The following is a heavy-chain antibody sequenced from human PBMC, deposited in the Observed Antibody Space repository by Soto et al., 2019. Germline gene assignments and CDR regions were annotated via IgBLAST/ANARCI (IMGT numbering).Heavy chain of an antibody. Sequence: SETLSLTCTVSGGSISSSSYYWGWIRQPPGKGPEWIGSIYYSGSTYYNPSLKSRVTISVDTSKNQFSLKLSSVTAADTAVYYCARHFYYYYYGMDVWGQGTTVTVSS. CDR3: ARHFYYYYYGMDV. CDR2: IYYSGST. CDR1: GGSISSSSYY. V-gene: IGHV4-39*01. J-gene: IGHJ6*02.